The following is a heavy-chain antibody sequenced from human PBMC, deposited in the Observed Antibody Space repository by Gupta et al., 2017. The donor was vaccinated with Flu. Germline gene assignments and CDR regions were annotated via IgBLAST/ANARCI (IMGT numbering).Heavy chain of an antibody. D-gene: IGHD6-13*01. CDR3: AKDPSVAAVYYFDY. Sequence: QAAGKGLEWVAGISRDGSDKHHADSVKGRFTISRDNSKSTLYLQMNSLRTEDTAVYYCAKDPSVAAVYYFDYWGQGTLITVSS. J-gene: IGHJ4*02. V-gene: IGHV3-30*18. CDR2: ISRDGSDK.